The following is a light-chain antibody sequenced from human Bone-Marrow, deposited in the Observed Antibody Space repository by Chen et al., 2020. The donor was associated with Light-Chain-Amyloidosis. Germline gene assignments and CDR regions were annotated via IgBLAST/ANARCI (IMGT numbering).Light chain of an antibody. CDR2: EVT. CDR3: SSDTITNTLV. J-gene: IGLJ1*01. CDR1: SSDVGGDNH. Sequence: SARTQPASVSGSPGQSLTIPCTGTSSDVGGDNHVSWYQQHPDKAPKLMIYEVTNRPSWVPDRFSGKKSDNTASLTISGHQTEDEDDYFCSSDTITNTLVFGSGTRVTVL. V-gene: IGLV2-14*01.